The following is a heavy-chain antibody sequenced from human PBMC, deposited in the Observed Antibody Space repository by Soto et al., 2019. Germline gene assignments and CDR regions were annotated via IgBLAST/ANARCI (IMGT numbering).Heavy chain of an antibody. Sequence: GGSLRLSCSALGFTFSMFSMHWVRQAPGKGPEYVSGISSNGDSTYYADSVKGRFTISRDNSKNTLYLQMSSLRAVDTAVYYCVHPRSTVQIPPTWGQGTLVTVSS. V-gene: IGHV3-64D*06. CDR3: VHPRSTVQIPPT. CDR1: GFTFSMFS. J-gene: IGHJ5*02. CDR2: ISSNGDST. D-gene: IGHD4-17*01.